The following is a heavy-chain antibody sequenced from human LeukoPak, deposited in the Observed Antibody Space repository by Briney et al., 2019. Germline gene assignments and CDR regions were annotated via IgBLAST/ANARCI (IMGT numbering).Heavy chain of an antibody. CDR1: GGTFTSYA. J-gene: IGHJ4*02. D-gene: IGHD2-2*01. CDR2: IITILGIA. CDR3: ASDVYCSSTSCRDY. Sequence: SVKPSCKVSGGTFTSYAIGWGRQAPGQGLEWMGRIITILGIANYAQNFQGRVTITADKSTSTASMDLGSRRSEDTAAYYCASDVYCSSTSCRDYWGQGTLVTVSS. V-gene: IGHV1-69*04.